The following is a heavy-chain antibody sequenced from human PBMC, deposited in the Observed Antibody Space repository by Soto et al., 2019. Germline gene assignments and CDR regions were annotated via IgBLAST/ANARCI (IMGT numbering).Heavy chain of an antibody. CDR1: GGSISSAGYN. V-gene: IGHV4-39*07. CDR3: ARVVGGYYYGMDV. CDR2: IYHSGST. D-gene: IGHD2-2*01. J-gene: IGHJ6*02. Sequence: SETLSLTCTVSGGSISSAGYNWSWVRQPPGKGLEWIGEIYHSGSTNYNPSLKSRVTISVDKSKNQFSLKLSSVTAADTAVYYCARVVGGYYYGMDVWGQGTTVTVSS.